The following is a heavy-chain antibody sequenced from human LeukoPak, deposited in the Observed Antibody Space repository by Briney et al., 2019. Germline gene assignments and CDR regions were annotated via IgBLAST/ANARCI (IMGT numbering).Heavy chain of an antibody. Sequence: PSETLSLTCAVYGGSFSGYYWSWIRQPPGKGLEWIGEINHSGSTNYNPSLKSRVTISVDTSKNQFSLKLSSVTAADTAVYYCARGSPSRPDLLGAQIRRYFDYWGQGTLVTVSS. CDR3: ARGSPSRPDLLGAQIRRYFDY. CDR1: GGSFSGYY. CDR2: INHSGST. J-gene: IGHJ4*02. V-gene: IGHV4-34*01. D-gene: IGHD1-14*01.